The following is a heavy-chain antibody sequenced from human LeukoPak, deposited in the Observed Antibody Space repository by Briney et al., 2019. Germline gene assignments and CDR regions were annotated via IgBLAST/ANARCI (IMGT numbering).Heavy chain of an antibody. D-gene: IGHD4-17*01. CDR3: ARESYGDYDYYYYGMDV. V-gene: IGHV3-53*01. CDR2: IYSGGST. J-gene: IGHJ6*02. Sequence: GGSLRLSCAASGFTLSSNYMGWVRQAPGKGLEWVSVIYSGGSTYYADSVKGRFTISRDHSKNTLYLQMNSLRAEDTAVYYCARESYGDYDYYYYGMDVWGQGTTVTVSS. CDR1: GFTLSSNY.